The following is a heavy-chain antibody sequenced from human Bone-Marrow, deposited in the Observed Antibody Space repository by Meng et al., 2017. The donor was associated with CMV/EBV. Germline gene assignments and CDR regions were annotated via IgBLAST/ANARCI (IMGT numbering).Heavy chain of an antibody. J-gene: IGHJ4*02. CDR1: GYTFTSYG. D-gene: IGHD6-6*01. CDR2: ISAYNGNT. V-gene: IGHV1-18*01. CDR3: ARDLGPWSSSSLLGDY. Sequence: ASVKVSCKVSGYTFTSYGISWVRQAPGQGLEWMGWISAYNGNTNYAQKLQGRVTMTTDTSTSTAYMELRSLRSDDTAVYYCARDLGPWSSSSLLGDYWGQGTLVTVSS.